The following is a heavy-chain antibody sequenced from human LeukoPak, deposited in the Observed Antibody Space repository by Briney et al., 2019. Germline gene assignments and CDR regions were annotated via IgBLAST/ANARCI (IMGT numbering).Heavy chain of an antibody. CDR2: FNPSGGST. V-gene: IGHV1-46*01. J-gene: IGHJ4*02. Sequence: GASVKVSCKASGYTFTSYYIHWVRQAAGQGLEWMGIFNPSGGSTNYAQHFQGRLTMTWDTAASTVYMELSSLGSEDTALYYCAREAPSTYYFDYWGQGTLVTVSS. CDR3: AREAPSTYYFDY. D-gene: IGHD2-2*01. CDR1: GYTFTSYY.